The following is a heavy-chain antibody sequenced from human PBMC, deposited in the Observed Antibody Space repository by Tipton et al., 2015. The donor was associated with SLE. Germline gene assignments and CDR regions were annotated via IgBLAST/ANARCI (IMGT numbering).Heavy chain of an antibody. CDR1: GYTFTSYA. J-gene: IGHJ3*02. V-gene: IGHV1-3*01. CDR3: ARDRRAAYYYDSTGWDAFDI. D-gene: IGHD3-22*01. Sequence: QSGAEVKKPGASVKVSCKASGYTFTSYAMHWVRQAPGQRLEWMGWINAGNGNTKYSQKFQGRVTITRDTSASTAYMELSSLRSEDTAVYYCARDRRAAYYYDSTGWDAFDIWGQGTMVTVSS. CDR2: INAGNGNT.